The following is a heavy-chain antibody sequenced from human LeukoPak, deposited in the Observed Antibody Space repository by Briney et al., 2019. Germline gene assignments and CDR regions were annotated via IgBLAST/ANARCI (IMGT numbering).Heavy chain of an antibody. V-gene: IGHV3-74*01. Sequence: PGGSLRLSCAASGFTFSSHWMHWVRQAPGKGLVWVSRINSDGSSTSHADSVKGRFTVSRDNAKSTLYLQMNSLRADGTAVYYCARGPYYYTSGDWGQGTLVTVSS. CDR1: GFTFSSHW. CDR3: ARGPYYYTSGD. D-gene: IGHD3-10*01. CDR2: INSDGSST. J-gene: IGHJ4*02.